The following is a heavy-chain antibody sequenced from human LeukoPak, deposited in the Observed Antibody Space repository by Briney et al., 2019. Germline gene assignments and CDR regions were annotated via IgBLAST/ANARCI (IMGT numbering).Heavy chain of an antibody. D-gene: IGHD5-24*01. J-gene: IGHJ4*02. CDR1: GYSISSGYY. Sequence: SETLSLTCTVSGYSISSGYYWGWIRQPPGKGLEWIGSIYHSGSTYYNPSLKSRVTISVDTSKNQLSLKLSSVTAADTAVYYCARDSRYNSRYFDYWGQGTLVTVSS. V-gene: IGHV4-38-2*02. CDR2: IYHSGST. CDR3: ARDSRYNSRYFDY.